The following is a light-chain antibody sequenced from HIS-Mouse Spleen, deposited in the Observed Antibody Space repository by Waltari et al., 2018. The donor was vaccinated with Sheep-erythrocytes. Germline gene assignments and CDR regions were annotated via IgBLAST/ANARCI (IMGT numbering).Light chain of an antibody. CDR1: QGISSW. J-gene: IGKJ1*01. CDR2: AAS. Sequence: DIQMTQSPSSVSASVGDRVTITCRASQGISSWLAWYQQKPGKDPKLLIYAASSLQSGVRSRLSGSASGTDFTPTNSSLKTEDFATYYCPQANSFPQTFGQGTKVEIK. V-gene: IGKV1-12*01. CDR3: PQANSFPQT.